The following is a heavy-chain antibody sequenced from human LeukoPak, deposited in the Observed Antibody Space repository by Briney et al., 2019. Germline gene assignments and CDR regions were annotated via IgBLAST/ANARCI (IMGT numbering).Heavy chain of an antibody. CDR1: GFTFSSYS. CDR3: ASLYGDVDTARVKADY. D-gene: IGHD5-18*01. V-gene: IGHV3-48*01. J-gene: IGHJ4*02. CDR2: ISSSSSTI. Sequence: PGGSLRLSCAASGFTFSSYSMHWVRQAPGKGLEWVSYISSSSSTIYYADSVKGRFTISRDNAKNSLYLQMNSLRAEDTAVYYCASLYGDVDTARVKADYWGQGNLVTVSS.